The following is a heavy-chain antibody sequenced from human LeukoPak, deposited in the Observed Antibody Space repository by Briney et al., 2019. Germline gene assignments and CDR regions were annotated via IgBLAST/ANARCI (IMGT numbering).Heavy chain of an antibody. CDR1: GGSIRSSYYY. CDR2: IYYSGST. CDR3: ARAGDYYDSSGYYSFDY. D-gene: IGHD3-22*01. V-gene: IGHV4-30-4*08. Sequence: SETLSLTCPVSGGSIRSSYYYWGWIRQPPGKGLGWIGYIYYSGSTYYNPSLKSRVTISVDTSKNQFSLKLSSVTAADTAVYYCARAGDYYDSSGYYSFDYWGQGTLVTVSS. J-gene: IGHJ4*02.